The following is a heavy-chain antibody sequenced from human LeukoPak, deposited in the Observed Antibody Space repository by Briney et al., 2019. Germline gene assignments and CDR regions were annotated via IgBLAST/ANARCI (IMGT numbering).Heavy chain of an antibody. Sequence: GGSLRLSCAASEFTFSTYAMSWVRQAPGKGLEWVSSISASGSLTYYADSVKGRFTISRDNSKSILFLQMNSPTVEDTAVYYWAKGWFGETLHGPHDYWGQGTLVNVSS. D-gene: IGHD3-10*01. J-gene: IGHJ4*02. CDR2: ISASGSLT. CDR1: EFTFSTYA. CDR3: AKGWFGETLHGPHDY. V-gene: IGHV3-23*01.